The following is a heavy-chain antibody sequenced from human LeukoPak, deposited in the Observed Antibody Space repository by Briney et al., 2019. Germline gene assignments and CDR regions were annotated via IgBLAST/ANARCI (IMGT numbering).Heavy chain of an antibody. V-gene: IGHV1-18*01. CDR1: GYTFTSYG. CDR2: ISAYNGNT. J-gene: IGHJ6*02. D-gene: IGHD4-11*01. Sequence: GASVKVSCKGSGYTFTSYGISWVRQAPGQGLEWMGWISAYNGNTNYAQKLQGRVTMTTDTSTSTAYMELRSLRSDDTAVYYCAREWTTVSPYYYYGMDVWGQGTTVTVSS. CDR3: AREWTTVSPYYYYGMDV.